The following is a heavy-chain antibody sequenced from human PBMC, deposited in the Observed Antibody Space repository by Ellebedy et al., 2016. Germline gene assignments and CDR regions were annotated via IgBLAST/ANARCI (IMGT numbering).Heavy chain of an antibody. V-gene: IGHV4-34*01. CDR3: ARETRGRAFDY. D-gene: IGHD3-16*01. J-gene: IGHJ4*02. CDR1: GGSFSGYY. CDR2: INHSGST. Sequence: SETLSLXXAVYGGSFSGYYWSWIRQPPGKGLEWIGEINHSGSTNYNPSLKSRVTMSVDTSKNQFSLKLSSVTAADTAVYYCARETRGRAFDYWGQGTLVTVSS.